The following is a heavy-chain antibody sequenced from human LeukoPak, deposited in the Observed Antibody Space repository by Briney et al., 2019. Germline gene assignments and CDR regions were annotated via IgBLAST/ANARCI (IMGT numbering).Heavy chain of an antibody. J-gene: IGHJ4*02. CDR1: GYTFTGYY. Sequence: ASVKVSCKASGYTFTGYYMHWVRQAPGQGLEWMGWINPNSGGTNYAQKFQGRVTMTRDTSISTAYMELSRLRSDDTAVYYCAREGQGGSYYSAADYWGQGTLVTVSS. V-gene: IGHV1-2*02. CDR3: AREGQGGSYYSAADY. CDR2: INPNSGGT. D-gene: IGHD1-26*01.